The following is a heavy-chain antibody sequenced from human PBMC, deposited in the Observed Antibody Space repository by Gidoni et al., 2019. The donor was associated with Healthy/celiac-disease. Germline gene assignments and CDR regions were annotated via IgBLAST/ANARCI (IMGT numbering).Heavy chain of an antibody. V-gene: IGHV1-3*01. J-gene: IGHJ6*02. CDR2: INAGNGNT. CDR1: GYTFTSYA. CDR3: ARVSQLVLWGDYGMDV. D-gene: IGHD6-6*01. Sequence: QVQLVQSGAEVKKPGASVKVSCKASGYTFTSYAMHWVRQAPGQRLEGMGWINAGNGNTKYSQKFQGRVTITRDTSASTAYMELSSLRSEDTAVYYCARVSQLVLWGDYGMDVWGQGTTVTVSS.